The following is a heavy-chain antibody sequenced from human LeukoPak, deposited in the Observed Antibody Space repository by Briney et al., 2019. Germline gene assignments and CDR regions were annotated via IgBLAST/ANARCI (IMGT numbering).Heavy chain of an antibody. CDR1: GYTFTGYY. CDR2: INPNSGGT. CDR3: ARDQGGNTFDY. V-gene: IGHV1-2*02. J-gene: IGHJ4*02. D-gene: IGHD4-23*01. Sequence: ASVKVSCKASGYTFTGYYMHWVRQAPGQGLEWMGWINPNSGGTNYAQKFQGGVTMTRDTSISTAYMELSRLRSNDTAVYYCARDQGGNTFDYWGQGTLVTVSS.